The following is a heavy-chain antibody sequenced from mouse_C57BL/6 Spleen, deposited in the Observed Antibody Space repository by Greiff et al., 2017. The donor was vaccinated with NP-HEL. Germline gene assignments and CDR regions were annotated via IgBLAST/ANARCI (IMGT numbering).Heavy chain of an antibody. CDR2: ISNLAYSI. J-gene: IGHJ3*01. D-gene: IGHD3-3*01. V-gene: IGHV5-15*01. CDR1: GFTFSDYG. Sequence: EVKLVESGGGLVQPGGSLKLSCAASGFTFSDYGMAWVRQAPRKGPEWVAFISNLAYSIYYADTVTGRFTISRENAKNTLYLEMSRLRSEDTAMYYCARHGGTGWFAYWGQGTLVTVSA. CDR3: ARHGGTGWFAY.